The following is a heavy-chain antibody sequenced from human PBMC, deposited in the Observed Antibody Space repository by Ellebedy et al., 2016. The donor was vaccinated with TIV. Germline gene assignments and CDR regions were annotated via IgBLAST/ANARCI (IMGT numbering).Heavy chain of an antibody. D-gene: IGHD2-21*02. CDR1: GFSLSHVIMS. CDR2: IFSNDEK. Sequence: SGPTLVKPTETLTLTCTVSGFSLSHVIMSVSWIRQPPGKALEWPAHIFSNDEKSYSTSLKSRLTISKDTAKSQVVLTMTNMDPVDTATYYCARTLLYCGGDCSYHFDYWGQGTLVTVSS. J-gene: IGHJ4*02. V-gene: IGHV2-26*01. CDR3: ARTLLYCGGDCSYHFDY.